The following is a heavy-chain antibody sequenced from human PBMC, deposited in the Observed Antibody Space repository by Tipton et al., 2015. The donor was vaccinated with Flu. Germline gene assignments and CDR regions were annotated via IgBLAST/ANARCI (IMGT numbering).Heavy chain of an antibody. CDR3: AKSGGFDS. V-gene: IGHV3-7*01. CDR1: GFTFSNYA. D-gene: IGHD1-26*01. J-gene: IGHJ4*02. Sequence: GSLRLSCAASGFTFSNYAMSWVRQAPGKGLEWVANIKQDGSEKHYVDSVKGRFTISRDNSKNSLYLQMDSLRAEDTAVYYCAKSGGFDSWNQGALVIVSS. CDR2: IKQDGSEK.